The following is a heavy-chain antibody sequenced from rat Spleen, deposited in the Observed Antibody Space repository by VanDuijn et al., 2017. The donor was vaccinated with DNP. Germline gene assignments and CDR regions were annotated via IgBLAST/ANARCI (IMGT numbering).Heavy chain of an antibody. J-gene: IGHJ2*01. V-gene: IGHV5-19*01. Sequence: EVQLVESGGGLVQPGRSLKLSCAASGFTFSNYDMAWVRQAPTKGLEWVASISPSGGSTYYRDSVKGRFTISRDNAKSTLYLQMDSLRSEDTATYYCATLEEGTFDYWGQGVMVTVSS. CDR1: GFTFSNYD. CDR2: ISPSGGST. D-gene: IGHD1-11*01. CDR3: ATLEEGTFDY.